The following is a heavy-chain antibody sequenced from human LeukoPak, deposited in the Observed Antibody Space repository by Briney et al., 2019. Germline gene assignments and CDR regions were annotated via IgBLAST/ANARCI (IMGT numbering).Heavy chain of an antibody. CDR3: ARENAAFDY. CDR1: GYNFNRYG. Sequence: ASVKVSCKASGYNFNRYGITWVRLAPGQGLEWMGWISGYNGNTNYAQSVQGRVTMTTDTSTSTAYMELRSLRSDDTAVYYCARENAAFDYWGQGTLVTVSS. CDR2: ISGYNGNT. D-gene: IGHD6-25*01. V-gene: IGHV1-18*01. J-gene: IGHJ4*02.